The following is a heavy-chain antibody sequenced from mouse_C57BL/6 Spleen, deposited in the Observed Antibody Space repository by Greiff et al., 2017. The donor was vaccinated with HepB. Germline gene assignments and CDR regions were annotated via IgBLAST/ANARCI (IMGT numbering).Heavy chain of an antibody. CDR1: GYTFTDYN. Sequence: VQLQQSGPELVKPGASVKIPCKASGYTFTDYNMDWVKQSHGKSLEWIGDINPNNGGTIYNQKFKGKATLTVDKSSSTAYMELRSLTSEDTAVYYCARCYCDYDVGYFDVWGTGTTVTVSS. J-gene: IGHJ1*03. CDR2: INPNNGGT. V-gene: IGHV1-18*01. CDR3: ARCYCDYDVGYFDV. D-gene: IGHD2-4*01.